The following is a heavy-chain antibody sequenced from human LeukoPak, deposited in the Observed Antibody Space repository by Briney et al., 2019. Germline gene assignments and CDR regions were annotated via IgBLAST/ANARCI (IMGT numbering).Heavy chain of an antibody. CDR3: ARELGNWEGPSTAKTNY. J-gene: IGHJ4*02. V-gene: IGHV4-61*02. CDR2: IYTSGST. CDR1: GGSISSGSYY. D-gene: IGHD1-26*01. Sequence: PSETLSLTCTVSGGSISSGSYYWSWIRQPAGKGLEWIGRIYTSGSTNYNPSLKSRVTISVDTSKNQFSLKLSSVTAADTAVYYCARELGNWEGPSTAKTNYWGQGTLVTVSS.